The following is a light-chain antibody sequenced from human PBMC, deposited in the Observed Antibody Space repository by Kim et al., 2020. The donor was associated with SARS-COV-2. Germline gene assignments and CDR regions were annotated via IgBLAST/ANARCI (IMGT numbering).Light chain of an antibody. CDR2: STS. J-gene: IGLJ3*02. Sequence: PRGTVTLPCACSAGAVTSSYYPNWCQQKPGQAPRALIYSTSNNHSWTPARFSGSLLGGKAALTLSGVQPEDEAEYYCLLYYGGAWVFGGGTQLTVL. CDR3: LLYYGGAWV. CDR1: AGAVTSSYY. V-gene: IGLV7-43*01.